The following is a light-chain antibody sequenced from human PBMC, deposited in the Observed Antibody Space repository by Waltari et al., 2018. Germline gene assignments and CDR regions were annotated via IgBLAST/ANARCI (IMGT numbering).Light chain of an antibody. Sequence: QIVVTQEPSLPVSPGGTVTLTCALSPCSLSTISSVIWYQQTQGQPPRTLMYKTNIRSSGVPDRFSGSSLWNKAALSITGAQADDESDYYCLVYMGSGIWVFGGGTKLTVL. CDR1: PCSLSTISS. V-gene: IGLV8-61*01. CDR3: LVYMGSGIWV. CDR2: KTN. J-gene: IGLJ3*02.